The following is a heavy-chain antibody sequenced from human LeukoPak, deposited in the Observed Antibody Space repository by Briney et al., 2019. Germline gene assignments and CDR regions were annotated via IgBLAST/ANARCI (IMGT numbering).Heavy chain of an antibody. V-gene: IGHV3-74*01. Sequence: GGSLTLSCVASGFTFSSYWMHWARQDPRKELVWVSRINGDGRNINYADSVRGRFTISRDNAKNTLYLQMNTLRVEDTAVYYCTRDLMDYDVSTGLHHYYMDVWGQGTTVTVSS. D-gene: IGHD3-9*01. CDR3: TRDLMDYDVSTGLHHYYMDV. CDR2: INGDGRNI. CDR1: GFTFSSYW. J-gene: IGHJ6*02.